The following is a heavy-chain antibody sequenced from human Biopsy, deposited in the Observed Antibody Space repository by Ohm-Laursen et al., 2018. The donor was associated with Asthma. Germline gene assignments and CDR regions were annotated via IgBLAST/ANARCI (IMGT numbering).Heavy chain of an antibody. V-gene: IGHV1-18*01. CDR1: GYTFNSAG. J-gene: IGHJ6*02. D-gene: IGHD3-10*01. CDR3: ARAVDYSHYYGIDV. Sequence: ATVKISCKTSGYTFNSAGITWVQQAPGQGLEWMGWISVYNGNTKVAQKLQDRVTMITDTSTSTAYMELRSLRSDDTAVYFCARAVDYSHYYGIDVWGQGTTVTVS. CDR2: ISVYNGNT.